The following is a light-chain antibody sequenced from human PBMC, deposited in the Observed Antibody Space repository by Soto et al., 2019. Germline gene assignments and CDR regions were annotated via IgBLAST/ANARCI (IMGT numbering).Light chain of an antibody. CDR1: QSVSTKY. V-gene: IGKV3-20*01. CDR3: HQYGRSPIFT. J-gene: IGKJ3*01. Sequence: EIVLTQSPGTLSLSPGERATLSCRASQSVSTKYVAWYQHKPGQAPRLLVYGTSSRATGIPDRFSGSGSGTDFTLTISRLEPEDFAVYYCHQYGRSPIFTFGPGTKVDI. CDR2: GTS.